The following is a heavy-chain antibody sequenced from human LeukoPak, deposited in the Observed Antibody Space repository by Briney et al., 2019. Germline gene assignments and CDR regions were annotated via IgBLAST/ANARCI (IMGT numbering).Heavy chain of an antibody. CDR2: ISYDGRSK. D-gene: IGHD4/OR15-4a*01. CDR3: AKPAKTDYVDY. V-gene: IGHV3-33*05. J-gene: IGHJ4*02. CDR1: GFSFSSYG. Sequence: GGSLRLSCAASGFSFSSYGMYWVRQAPGKGLEWVAVISYDGRSKKYADPVKGRFTISRDNSKNTLYLQMNSLRAEDTAVYYCAKPAKTDYVDYWGQGTLVTVSS.